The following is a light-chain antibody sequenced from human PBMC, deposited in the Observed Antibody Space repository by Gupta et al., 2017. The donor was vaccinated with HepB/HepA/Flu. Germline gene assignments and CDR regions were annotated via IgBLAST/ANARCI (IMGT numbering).Light chain of an antibody. V-gene: IGKV2-30*01. CDR1: QSLLYKDDNTH. CDR3: MQGTYWPYT. CDR2: RTS. J-gene: IGKJ2*01. Sequence: VVMTQSPLSLPVTLGQPVSISCRSSQSLLYKDDNTHLNWFQQRPGQSPRRLIYRTSNRDSGVPDRCSGSGSGTDFTLQISRVEAEDVGVYYCMQGTYWPYTFGQGTKLEIK.